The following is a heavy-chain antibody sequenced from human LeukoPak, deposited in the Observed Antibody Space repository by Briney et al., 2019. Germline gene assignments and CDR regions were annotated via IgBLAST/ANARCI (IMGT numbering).Heavy chain of an antibody. D-gene: IGHD3-10*01. CDR3: ARVWTDYYGSGSPEYYFDY. Sequence: GGSLRLSCAASGFTFSSYWMSWVRRAPGKGLEWVANIKQDGSEKYYVDSVKGRFTISRDNAKNSPYLQMNSLRAEDTAVYYCARVWTDYYGSGSPEYYFDYWGQGTLVTVSS. V-gene: IGHV3-7*01. J-gene: IGHJ4*02. CDR1: GFTFSSYW. CDR2: IKQDGSEK.